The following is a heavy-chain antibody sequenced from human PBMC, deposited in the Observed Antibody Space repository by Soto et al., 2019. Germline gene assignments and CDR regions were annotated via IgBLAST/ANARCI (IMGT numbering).Heavy chain of an antibody. V-gene: IGHV3-21*01. CDR1: GFTFSSYS. CDR2: ISSSSSYI. CDR3: ARDASTVTYYFDY. Sequence: ESGGGLVKPGGSLRLSCAASGFTFSSYSMNWVRQAPGKGLEWVSSISSSSSYIYYADSVKGRFTISRDNAKNSLYLQMNSLRAEDTAVYYCARDASTVTYYFDYCGQGPLVTVSS. D-gene: IGHD4-17*01. J-gene: IGHJ4*02.